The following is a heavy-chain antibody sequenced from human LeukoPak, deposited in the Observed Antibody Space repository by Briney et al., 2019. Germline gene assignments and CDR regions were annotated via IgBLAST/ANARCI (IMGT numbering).Heavy chain of an antibody. Sequence: SETLSLTCTVSGGSISSYYWSWIRQPAGKGLEWIGRIYTSGSTNYSPSLKSRVTMSVDTSKNQFSLKLSSVTAADTAVYYCARDDSGYCSSTSCADAFDIWGQGTMVTVSS. CDR3: ARDDSGYCSSTSCADAFDI. CDR2: IYTSGST. D-gene: IGHD2-2*01. V-gene: IGHV4-4*07. J-gene: IGHJ3*02. CDR1: GGSISSYY.